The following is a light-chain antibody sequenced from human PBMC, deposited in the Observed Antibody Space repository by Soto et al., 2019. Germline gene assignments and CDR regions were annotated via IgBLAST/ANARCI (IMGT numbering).Light chain of an antibody. CDR2: EVT. CDR1: SDDVGGYNY. V-gene: IGLV2-14*01. CDR3: SSYTSSITLVL. Sequence: QSVLTQPASVSGSPGQSITISCIGTSDDVGGYNYVSWYQQHPGKAPKLLIYEVTNRPSGVSDRFSASKSGNTASLTISGLQAEDEADYYCSSYTSSITLVLFGGGTKVTVL. J-gene: IGLJ2*01.